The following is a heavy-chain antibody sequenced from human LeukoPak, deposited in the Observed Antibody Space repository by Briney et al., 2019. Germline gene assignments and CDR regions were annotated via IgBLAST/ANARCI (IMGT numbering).Heavy chain of an antibody. J-gene: IGHJ4*02. CDR2: FRHTGSA. Sequence: PSETLSLTCSVSDHSITSDYNWGWIRQSPGKGLEWIATFRHTGSAYYSPSLKSRVTISLDTAKNQFSLRLSSVTAADTAIYYCARLSYVYVPYYFDYWGPGTLVTVSS. CDR3: ARLSYVYVPYYFDY. V-gene: IGHV4-38-2*02. D-gene: IGHD5/OR15-5a*01. CDR1: DHSITSDYN.